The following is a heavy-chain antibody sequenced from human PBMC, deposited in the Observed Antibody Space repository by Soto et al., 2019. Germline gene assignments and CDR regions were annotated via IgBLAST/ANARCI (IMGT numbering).Heavy chain of an antibody. CDR2: IYYSGST. CDR1: GGSSISSSYY. V-gene: IGHV4-39*01. Sequence: QLQLQESGPGLVKPSETLSLTCTVSGGSSISSSYYWGWIRQPPGKGLEWIGIIYYSGSTYYNPSLKSRVTISVDTSNNQFSLKLSSVSATDTAVYYCATSNWFDPWGQGTLVTVSS. CDR3: ATSNWFDP. J-gene: IGHJ5*02.